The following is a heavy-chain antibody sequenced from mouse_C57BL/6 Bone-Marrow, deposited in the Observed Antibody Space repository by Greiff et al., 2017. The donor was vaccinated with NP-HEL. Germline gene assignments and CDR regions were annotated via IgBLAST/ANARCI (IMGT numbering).Heavy chain of an antibody. J-gene: IGHJ3*01. D-gene: IGHD5-1*01. CDR3: ARGTSEWFAY. CDR1: GYSITSGYY. CDR2: ISYDGSN. Sequence: EVQLQESGPGLVKPSQSLSLTCSVTGYSITSGYYWNWIRQFPGNKLEWMGYISYDGSNNYNPSLKNRISITRDTSKNQFFLKLNSVTTEDTATYYCARGTSEWFAYWGQGTLVTVSA. V-gene: IGHV3-6*01.